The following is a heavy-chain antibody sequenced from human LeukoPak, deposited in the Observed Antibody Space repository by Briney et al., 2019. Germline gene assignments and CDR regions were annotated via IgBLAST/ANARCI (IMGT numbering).Heavy chain of an antibody. V-gene: IGHV3-7*03. CDR3: VKNDGWFHLAQ. Sequence: GGSLRLSCAVSGFNFRDHWMDWVRQAPGKGLEWVGHIKNNGSETYYLDSLKGRFSISRDNTNNALYLQMNSLRVEDTAVYYCVKNDGWFHLAQWGQGTLVTVSS. D-gene: IGHD6-19*01. CDR1: GFNFRDHW. J-gene: IGHJ4*02. CDR2: IKNNGSET.